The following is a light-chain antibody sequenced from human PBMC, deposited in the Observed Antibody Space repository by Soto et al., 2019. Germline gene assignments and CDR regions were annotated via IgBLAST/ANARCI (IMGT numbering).Light chain of an antibody. CDR3: MHSVQIPPT. V-gene: IGKV2D-29*01. CDR1: QSLLHTDGKTY. Sequence: IVMTQTPLSLSVTPGQPASISWHSSQSLLHTDGKTYLSWYLQRPGQPLQLLIYEVSNRFSGVPDRFNGSGSETDFTLKISRVEAEDVGIYFCMHSVQIPPTFGQGTKVDIK. J-gene: IGKJ1*01. CDR2: EVS.